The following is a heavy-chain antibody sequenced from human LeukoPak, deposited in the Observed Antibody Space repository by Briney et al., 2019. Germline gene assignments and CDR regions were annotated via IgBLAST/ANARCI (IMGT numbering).Heavy chain of an antibody. V-gene: IGHV4-59*01. D-gene: IGHD3-16*01. J-gene: IGHJ6*03. CDR3: ARETSQKGAHYMDV. CDR1: GGYISSYY. Sequence: SETLSLTCSVSGGYISSYYWSWIRQPPGKGLEYIGYIYYSGYTNYNPSLKSRVTISVDTSKNQFSLKLSSVTAADTAVYYCARETSQKGAHYMDVWGKGTTVTISS. CDR2: IYYSGYT.